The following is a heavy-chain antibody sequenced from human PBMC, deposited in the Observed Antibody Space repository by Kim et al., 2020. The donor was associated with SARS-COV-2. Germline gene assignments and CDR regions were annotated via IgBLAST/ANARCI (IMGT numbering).Heavy chain of an antibody. CDR3: ARERGTGGLRFLEWYIDY. CDR2: IWYDGSNK. CDR1: GFTFSSYG. J-gene: IGHJ4*02. V-gene: IGHV3-33*01. D-gene: IGHD3-3*01. Sequence: GGSLRLSCAASGFTFSSYGMHWVRQAPGKGLEWVAVIWYDGSNKYYADSVKGRFTISRDNSKNTLYLQMNSLRAEDTAVYYCARERGTGGLRFLEWYIDYWGQGTLVTVSS.